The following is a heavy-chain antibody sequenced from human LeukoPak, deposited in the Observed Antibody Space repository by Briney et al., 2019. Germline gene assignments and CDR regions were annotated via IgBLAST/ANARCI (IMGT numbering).Heavy chain of an antibody. CDR1: GGSFSGYY. Sequence: SETLSHACAVYGGSFSGYYWSWIRQPPGKGLEWIGEINHSGSTNYNPSLKSRVTISVDTSKNQFSLKLSSVTAADTAVYYCARVPTAMASLFYYYYYMDVWGKGTTVTVSS. V-gene: IGHV4-34*01. CDR3: ARVPTAMASLFYYYYYMDV. D-gene: IGHD5-18*01. J-gene: IGHJ6*03. CDR2: INHSGST.